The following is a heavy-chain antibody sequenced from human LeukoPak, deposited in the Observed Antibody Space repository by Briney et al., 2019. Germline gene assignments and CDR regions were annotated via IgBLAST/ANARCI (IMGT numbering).Heavy chain of an antibody. CDR1: GFTFSSYS. CDR2: ISSSSSYI. D-gene: IGHD6-19*01. J-gene: IGHJ4*02. V-gene: IGHV3-21*01. CDR3: ARGRPPVAGTWVERFDY. Sequence: GGSLRLSCAASGFTFSSYSMNWVRQAPGKGLEWVSSISSSSSYIYYADSVKGRFTISRDNAKNSLYLQMNSLRAEDTAVYYCARGRPPVAGTWVERFDYWGQGTLVTVSS.